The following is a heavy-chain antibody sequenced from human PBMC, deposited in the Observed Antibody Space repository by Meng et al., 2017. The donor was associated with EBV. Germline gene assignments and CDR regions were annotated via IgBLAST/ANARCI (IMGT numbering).Heavy chain of an antibody. CDR2: INAGNGNT. CDR3: ARSGATIFGVVIPTYYFDY. CDR1: GYTFTSYA. V-gene: IGHV1-3*01. Sequence: VQVLQCGAEVKKPGASVKVSCKASGYTFTSYAMHWVRQAPGQRLEWMGWINAGNGNTKYSQKFQGRVTITRDTSASTAYMELSSLRSEDTAVYYCARSGATIFGVVIPTYYFDYWGQGTLVTVSS. D-gene: IGHD3-3*01. J-gene: IGHJ4*02.